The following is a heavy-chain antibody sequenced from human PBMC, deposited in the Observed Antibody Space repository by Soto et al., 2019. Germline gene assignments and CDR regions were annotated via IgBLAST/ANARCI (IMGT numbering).Heavy chain of an antibody. CDR2: ISSPTNYL. CDR3: ARESEDLTSNFDY. V-gene: IGHV3-21*01. CDR1: GFTYTRYS. J-gene: IGHJ4*02. Sequence: EVQLVESGGGLVKPGGSLRLSCAASGFTYTRYSMNWVRQAPGKGLEWVSSISSPTNYLYYGDSMKGRFTISRANAKQSLSLEMNSLRAEHTAVYYCARESEDLTSNFDYWGQGTLVTVSS.